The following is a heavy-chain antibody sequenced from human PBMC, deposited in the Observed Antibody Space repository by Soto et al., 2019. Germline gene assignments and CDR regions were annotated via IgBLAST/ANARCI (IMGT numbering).Heavy chain of an antibody. D-gene: IGHD2-21*01. J-gene: IGHJ4*02. Sequence: GGSRRLSCVASGFIFEYYDMHWVGQVPGKGLEWVSSITSNSDAIKYADSVKGRFTLSRDNAKNSMYLEMNSLRVEDTAFYFCVKGTFSRSKVIFDYWGQGTLVTVSS. CDR3: VKGTFSRSKVIFDY. CDR2: ITSNSDAI. V-gene: IGHV3-9*01. CDR1: GFIFEYYD.